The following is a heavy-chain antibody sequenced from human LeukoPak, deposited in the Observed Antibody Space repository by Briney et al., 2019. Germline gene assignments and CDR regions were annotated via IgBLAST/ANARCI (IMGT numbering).Heavy chain of an antibody. CDR1: GFTFTSFA. CDR2: STSSGEDT. CDR3: AKGTDTTGRQNFDI. D-gene: IGHD2-8*02. V-gene: IGHV3-23*01. J-gene: IGHJ4*02. Sequence: GGSLRLSCEASGFTFTSFAMHWVRQAPGQGLEWVLSSTSSGEDTLYTDSLSGRLTISTDNAKKAVFLQMKSLRRGDSALYYCAKGTDTTGRQNFDIWGQGTLVSV.